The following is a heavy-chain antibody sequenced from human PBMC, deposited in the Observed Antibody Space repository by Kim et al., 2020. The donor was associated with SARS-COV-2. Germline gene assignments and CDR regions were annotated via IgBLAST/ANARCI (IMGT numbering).Heavy chain of an antibody. Sequence: YADSVKGRFTISRDNSKNTLYLQMNSLRAEDTAVYYCAKRRFRSSGWLDYWGQGTLVTVSS. CDR3: AKRRFRSSGWLDY. D-gene: IGHD6-19*01. V-gene: IGHV3-33*06. J-gene: IGHJ4*02.